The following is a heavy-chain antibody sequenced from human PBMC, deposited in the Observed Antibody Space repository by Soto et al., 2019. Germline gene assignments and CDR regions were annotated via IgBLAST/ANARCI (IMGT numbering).Heavy chain of an antibody. J-gene: IGHJ6*03. D-gene: IGHD4-17*01. CDR3: AREGNVDYLYYYYYYMDV. CDR2: ISSSSSYI. Sequence: GGSLRLSCAASGFTFSSYSMNWVRQAPGKGLEWVSSISSSSSYIYYADSVKGRFTISRDNAKNSLYLQMNSLRAEDTTVYYCAREGNVDYLYYYYYYMDVWGKGTTVTVSS. V-gene: IGHV3-21*01. CDR1: GFTFSSYS.